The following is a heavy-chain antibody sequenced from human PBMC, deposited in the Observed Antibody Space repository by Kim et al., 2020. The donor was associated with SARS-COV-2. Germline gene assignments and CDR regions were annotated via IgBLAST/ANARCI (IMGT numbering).Heavy chain of an antibody. Sequence: PSVKVSCNASGYTFTSSHIQWVRQAPGQGLEWMGVINPSGGSTTYAQKLQGRVIMTRDTSTGTVYMELSSLRSEDTALYYCARGTWGGGGWGYGSGQYNRFDPWGQGTLVTVSS. J-gene: IGHJ5*02. D-gene: IGHD3-10*01. CDR1: GYTFTSSH. CDR3: ARGTWGGGGWGYGSGQYNRFDP. V-gene: IGHV1-46*03. CDR2: INPSGGST.